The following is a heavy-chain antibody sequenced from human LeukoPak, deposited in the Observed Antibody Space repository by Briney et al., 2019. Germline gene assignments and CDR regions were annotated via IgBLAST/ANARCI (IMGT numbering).Heavy chain of an antibody. D-gene: IGHD5-18*01. V-gene: IGHV5-51*01. J-gene: IGHJ4*02. CDR3: ARQRYSAYASDY. CDR1: GYRFNAYW. CDR2: IYPDDSDT. Sequence: GESLKISCKGSGYRFNAYWIAWVRQMPGKGLEWMGIIYPDDSDTRYSPSFQGQVTISADKSISTAYLQWSSLKASDTAMYYCARQRYSAYASDYWGQGTLVTVSS.